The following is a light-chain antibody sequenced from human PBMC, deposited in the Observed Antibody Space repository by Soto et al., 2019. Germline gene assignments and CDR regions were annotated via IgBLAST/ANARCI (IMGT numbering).Light chain of an antibody. CDR1: SSDVGGYDY. J-gene: IGLJ2*01. Sequence: QSALTQPASVSGSPGQSITISCTGTSSDVGGYDYVSWYQQHPGKAPKLMIYDVNNRPSGVSNRFSGSKSGNTASLTISGLQAEDEADYYCSSYTSSIYVIFGGGTTLTVL. V-gene: IGLV2-14*01. CDR2: DVN. CDR3: SSYTSSIYVI.